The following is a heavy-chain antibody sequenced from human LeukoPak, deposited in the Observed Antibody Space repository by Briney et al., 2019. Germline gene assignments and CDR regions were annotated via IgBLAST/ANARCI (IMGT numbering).Heavy chain of an antibody. V-gene: IGHV3-69-1*01. CDR3: ARAPFGEFVRYFDY. CDR2: LTSRSVT. CDR1: GFIFSHYG. Sequence: GGSLRLSCAASGFIFSHYGMNWVRQAPGKGLEWVSGLTSRSVTYYADSVRGRFTVSRDNAKNSLYLQMNSLRAEDTAVYYCARAPFGEFVRYFDYWGQGTLVTVSS. J-gene: IGHJ4*02. D-gene: IGHD3-10*01.